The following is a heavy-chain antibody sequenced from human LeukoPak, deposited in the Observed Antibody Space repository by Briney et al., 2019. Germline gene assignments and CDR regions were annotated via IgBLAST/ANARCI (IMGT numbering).Heavy chain of an antibody. J-gene: IGHJ3*02. Sequence: PSETLSLTCAVSGGSFSGYYWSWIRQPPGKGLEWIGEINHSGSTNYNPSLKSRVTISVDTSKNQFSLKLSSVTAADTAVYYCARSTVYFDAFDIWGQGTMVTVSS. CDR1: GGSFSGYY. CDR3: ARSTVYFDAFDI. V-gene: IGHV4-34*01. CDR2: INHSGST. D-gene: IGHD2/OR15-2a*01.